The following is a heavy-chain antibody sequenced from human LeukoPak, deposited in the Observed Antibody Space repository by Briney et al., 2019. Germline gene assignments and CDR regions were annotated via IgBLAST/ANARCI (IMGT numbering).Heavy chain of an antibody. J-gene: IGHJ4*02. CDR2: IYYSATT. CDR3: VRLPGYGDYSVDY. CDR1: GGSTSSSNYY. V-gene: IGHV4-39*01. Sequence: PSETLSLTCTVSGGSTSSSNYYSGWIRQPPGKGLEWIGSIYYSATTYYNPSRKSRVTMSVDTSKNQFSLSLSYVTAADTAVYYCVRLPGYGDYSVDYWGQGTLVTASS. D-gene: IGHD4-17*01.